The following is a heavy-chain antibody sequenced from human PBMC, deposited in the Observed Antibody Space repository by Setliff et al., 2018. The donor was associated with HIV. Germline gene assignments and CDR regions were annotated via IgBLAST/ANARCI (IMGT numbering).Heavy chain of an antibody. CDR1: GGSFIGYY. CDR3: ERVRPLGYCSTGACPPDY. CDR2: INHSGST. D-gene: IGHD2-8*01. J-gene: IGHJ4*02. V-gene: IGHV4-34*01. Sequence: SETLSLTCAVYGGSFIGYYWSWIRQPPGKGLEWIGEINHSGSTNYNPSLKSRVNISVDTSKDQFSLKLSSVTAADTAVYYCERVRPLGYCSTGACPPDYWGQGTLVTVS.